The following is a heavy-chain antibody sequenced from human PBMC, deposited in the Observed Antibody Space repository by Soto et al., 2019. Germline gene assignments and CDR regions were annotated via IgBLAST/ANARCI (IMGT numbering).Heavy chain of an antibody. D-gene: IGHD2-8*01. J-gene: IGHJ4*02. V-gene: IGHV4-38-2*02. CDR3: AIVAFVPIYY. CDR2: MYHSGTT. Sequence: PSETLSLTCTVSNYSISTGYYWGWIRHSPVEVLESIVSMYHSGTTYYNPSLKSRVTISIDTSKNQFSLKLTSVTSADTAVYFCAIVAFVPIYYWGQGTLVTVAS. CDR1: NYSISTGYY.